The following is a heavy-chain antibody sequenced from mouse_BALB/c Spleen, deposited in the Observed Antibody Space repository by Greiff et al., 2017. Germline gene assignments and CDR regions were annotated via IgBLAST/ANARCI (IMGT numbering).Heavy chain of an antibody. V-gene: IGHV1S126*01. CDR2: IYPSDSYT. Sequence: QVQLKQSGPELVKPGALVKISCKASGYTFTSYDINWVKQRPGQGLEWIGNIYPSDSYTNYNQKFKDKATLTVDKSSSTAYMQLSSPTSEDSAVYYCTRSHYGSSYYAMDYWGQGTSVTVSS. J-gene: IGHJ4*01. CDR3: TRSHYGSSYYAMDY. D-gene: IGHD1-1*01. CDR1: GYTFTSYD.